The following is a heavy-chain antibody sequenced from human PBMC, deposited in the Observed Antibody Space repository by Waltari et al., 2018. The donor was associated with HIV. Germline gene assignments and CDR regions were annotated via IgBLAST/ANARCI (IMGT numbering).Heavy chain of an antibody. V-gene: IGHV3-64D*06. Sequence: EVQLGESGGGLVQPGGSRRLSCSGSGSHLRKSPITWVRQAPVKGLEYVSAITSHGKNTYYVDSVKGRFTISRDNSKNMLYLQMRSLRAEDTALYYCVKDSGYNSSGGAFDIWGQGTMVIVSS. CDR2: ITSHGKNT. CDR1: GSHLRKSP. CDR3: VKDSGYNSSGGAFDI. D-gene: IGHD3-22*01. J-gene: IGHJ3*02.